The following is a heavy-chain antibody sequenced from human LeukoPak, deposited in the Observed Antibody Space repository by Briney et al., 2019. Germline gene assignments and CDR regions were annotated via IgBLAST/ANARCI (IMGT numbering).Heavy chain of an antibody. J-gene: IGHJ6*02. D-gene: IGHD3-22*01. Sequence: GASVEVSCKASGYTFTGYYMHWVRQAPGHGLEWMGWINPNSGGTNYAQKFQGRVTMTRDTSISTAYMELSRLRSDDTAVYYCARHYYDSSGYYYPGMDVWGQGTTVTVSS. CDR1: GYTFTGYY. CDR2: INPNSGGT. CDR3: ARHYYDSSGYYYPGMDV. V-gene: IGHV1-2*02.